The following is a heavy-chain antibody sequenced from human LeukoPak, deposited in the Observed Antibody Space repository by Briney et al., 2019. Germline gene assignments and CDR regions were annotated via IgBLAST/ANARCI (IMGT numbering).Heavy chain of an antibody. CDR2: IYYSGST. Sequence: SETLPPTCTVSGGSISSSSYYWGWIRQPPGKGLEWIGSIYYSGSTYYNPSLKSRVTISVDTSKNQFSLKLSSVTAADTAVYYCARPKPDSSGYYSFDYWGQGTLVTVSS. V-gene: IGHV4-39*01. CDR1: GGSISSSSYY. D-gene: IGHD3-22*01. CDR3: ARPKPDSSGYYSFDY. J-gene: IGHJ4*02.